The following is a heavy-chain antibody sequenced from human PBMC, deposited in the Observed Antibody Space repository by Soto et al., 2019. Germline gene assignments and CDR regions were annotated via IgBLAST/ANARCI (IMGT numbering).Heavy chain of an antibody. CDR2: TYYRSKWFH. CDR3: ARDKLDNRYFDL. CDR1: GDSVSSNSVA. Sequence: SQTLSLTCVISGDSVSSNSVAWNWIRQSPSRGLEWLGRTYYRSKWFHDFAISVNTRITIDPDTSKNQFSLHLHSVTLDDTAVYYCARDKLDNRYFDLWGRGTLVTVSS. J-gene: IGHJ2*01. D-gene: IGHD1-1*01. V-gene: IGHV6-1*01.